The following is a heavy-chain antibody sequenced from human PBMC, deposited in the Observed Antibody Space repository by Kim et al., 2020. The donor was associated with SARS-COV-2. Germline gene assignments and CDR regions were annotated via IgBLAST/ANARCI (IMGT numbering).Heavy chain of an antibody. Sequence: GGSLRLSCAASGFSFSDYSMNWVRQAPGRGLEWLSYLAGIGGRVYYADSVRGRFTMSRDNAKNSVFLQMNDLRVEDTALYYCTRDHPSEVDPLLDYWGQG. CDR3: TRDHPSEVDPLLDY. CDR1: GFSFSDYS. J-gene: IGHJ4*02. CDR2: LAGIGGRV. V-gene: IGHV3-48*04.